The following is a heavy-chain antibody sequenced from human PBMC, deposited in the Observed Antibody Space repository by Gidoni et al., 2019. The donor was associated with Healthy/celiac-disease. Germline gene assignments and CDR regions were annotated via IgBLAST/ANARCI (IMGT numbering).Heavy chain of an antibody. CDR3: ARDQYSSSWYVGGYYYYYGMDV. CDR1: GFTFSSYA. J-gene: IGHJ6*02. CDR2: KSYDGSNK. V-gene: IGHV3-30-3*01. D-gene: IGHD6-13*01. Sequence: QVQLVESGGGVVQPGRSLRLSCAALGFTFSSYAMHWVRQAPGKGLEWVAVKSYDGSNKYYADSVKGRFTISRDNSKNTLYLQMNSLRAEDTAVYYCARDQYSSSWYVGGYYYYYGMDVWGQGTTVTVSS.